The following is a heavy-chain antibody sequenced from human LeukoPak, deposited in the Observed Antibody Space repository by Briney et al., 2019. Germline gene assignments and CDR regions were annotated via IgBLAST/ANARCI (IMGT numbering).Heavy chain of an antibody. J-gene: IGHJ4*02. CDR2: ISSNGGST. CDR3: ASSLKCVRGVYPPPRFDY. D-gene: IGHD3-10*02. CDR1: GVTFSSYA. Sequence: AGGTLRLSCSASGVTFSSYARRWVRQAPGKGLEYVSAISSNGGSTYYADSVKGRFTISRDNAKNSLYLQMNSLSAEDTAWYYCASSLKCVRGVYPPPRFDYWGREPWSPSP. V-gene: IGHV3-64*04.